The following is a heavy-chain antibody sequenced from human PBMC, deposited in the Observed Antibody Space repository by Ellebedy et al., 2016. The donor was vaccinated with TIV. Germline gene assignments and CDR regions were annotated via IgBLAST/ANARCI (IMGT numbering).Heavy chain of an antibody. D-gene: IGHD7-27*01. CDR2: INTNTGNP. CDR3: ARLWGHSYQDAFDI. V-gene: IGHV7-4-1*02. CDR1: GYIISSHL. J-gene: IGHJ3*02. Sequence: AASVKVSCKASGYIISSHLINWVRQAPGQGLEWLGWINTNTGNPSYAQGFTGRHVFSLGTSVSTTYLQISSLKPEDTAVYYCARLWGHSYQDAFDIWGQGTVVTVFS.